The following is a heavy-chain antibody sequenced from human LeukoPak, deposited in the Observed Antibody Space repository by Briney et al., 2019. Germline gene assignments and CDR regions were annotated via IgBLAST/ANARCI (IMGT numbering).Heavy chain of an antibody. D-gene: IGHD6-19*01. J-gene: IGHJ4*02. CDR2: MYPGGFDT. CDR1: GYGFTVYW. V-gene: IGHV5-51*01. Sequence: GESLKISCKASGYGFTVYWIGWVRQMPGKGLEWRGIMYPGGFDTRYSPSFQGQVTISADKSISTASLQRSSLKASDTAMYYCARHATASGWIDYWGQGTLVTVSS. CDR3: ARHATASGWIDY.